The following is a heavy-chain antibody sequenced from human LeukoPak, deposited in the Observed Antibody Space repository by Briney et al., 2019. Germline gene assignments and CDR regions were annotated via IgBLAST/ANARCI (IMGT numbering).Heavy chain of an antibody. V-gene: IGHV3-30*03. D-gene: IGHD6-19*01. J-gene: IGHJ4*02. CDR3: AREQSSGWPDY. CDR1: GFTFSSYG. CDR2: ISYDGSNK. Sequence: GRSLRLSCAASGFTFSSYGMHWVRQAPGKGLEWVAVISYDGSNKYYADSVKGRFTISRDNSKNTLYLQMNSLRAEDTAVYYCAREQSSGWPDYWGQGTLVTVSS.